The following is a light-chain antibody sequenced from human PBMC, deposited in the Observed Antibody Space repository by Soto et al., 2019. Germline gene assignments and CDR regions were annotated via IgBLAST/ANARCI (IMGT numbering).Light chain of an antibody. CDR2: GAF. CDR1: QSMTTK. Sequence: ITQSPTTPSVSPVEAVTLSCRASQSMTTKLAWYQQKPGQAPRLLIHGAFTRATGIPARFSGSGSGTEFTLTISTLQSEDFAVYYCQQYNKWPWKFGQGTKVEIK. CDR3: QQYNKWPWK. V-gene: IGKV3-15*01. J-gene: IGKJ1*01.